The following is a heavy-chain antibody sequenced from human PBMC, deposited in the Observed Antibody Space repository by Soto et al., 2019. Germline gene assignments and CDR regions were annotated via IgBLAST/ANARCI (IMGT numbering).Heavy chain of an antibody. CDR1: GGSLSDYY. D-gene: IGHD5-18*01. CDR2: ISQSEGI. J-gene: IGHJ4*01. V-gene: IGHV4-34*01. CDR3: ARGMDSAKTGY. Sequence: SETLSLTCSVYGGSLSDYYWSWVRQPPGKGLEWIGEISQSEGIYYNPSLKSRVTIILDTSNNQFSLKLTSVTAADTALYYCARGMDSAKTGYWGHGTLVTVSS.